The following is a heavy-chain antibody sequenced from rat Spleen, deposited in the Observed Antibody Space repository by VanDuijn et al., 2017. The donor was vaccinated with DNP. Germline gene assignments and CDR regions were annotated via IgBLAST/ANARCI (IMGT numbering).Heavy chain of an antibody. V-gene: IGHV5-31*01. Sequence: EVQLVESGGDLVQPGRSLKLSCVASGFTFSNYWMYWIRQAPGRGLEWIASITSGGGITYYPDSVKGRFTISRDNAENTLYLQMNSLRSEDTATYYCVREGTTTWFAYWGQGTLVTVSS. CDR2: ITSGGGIT. J-gene: IGHJ3*01. D-gene: IGHD1-8*01. CDR1: GFTFSNYW. CDR3: VREGTTTWFAY.